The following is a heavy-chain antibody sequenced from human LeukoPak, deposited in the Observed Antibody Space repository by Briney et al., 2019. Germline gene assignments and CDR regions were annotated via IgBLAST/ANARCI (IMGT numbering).Heavy chain of an antibody. V-gene: IGHV4-59*01. D-gene: IGHD1-1*01. CDR3: ARVSWFPGTSYYYMDV. CDR1: GGSISTYY. CDR2: IYYRGST. Sequence: SETLSLTCTVSGGSISTYYWSWIRQPPGKGLEWLGYIYYRGSTNYNPSLKSRVAISVDTSKNQLSLKLSSVTAADTAVYYCARVSWFPGTSYYYMDVWGKGTTVTVSS. J-gene: IGHJ6*03.